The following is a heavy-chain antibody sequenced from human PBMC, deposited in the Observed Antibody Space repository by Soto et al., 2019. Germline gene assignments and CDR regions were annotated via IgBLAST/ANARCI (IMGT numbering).Heavy chain of an antibody. CDR1: GFTFSSHA. CDR3: AKDTLYYSSN. D-gene: IGHD6-13*01. J-gene: IGHJ4*02. CDR2: ITSAASGGST. V-gene: IGHV3-23*01. Sequence: GESLKISCAASGFTFSSHAMNWVRQAPGKGLEWVSTITSAASGGSTAYADFVKGRFTISRDNSKNTLFLQMNSLRGEDTAVYYCAKDTLYYSSNWGKGALVTVSS.